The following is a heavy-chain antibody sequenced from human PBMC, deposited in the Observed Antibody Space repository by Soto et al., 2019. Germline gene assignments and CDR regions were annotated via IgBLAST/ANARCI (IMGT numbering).Heavy chain of an antibody. CDR3: ARAIHSGSYSQLDY. D-gene: IGHD1-26*01. Sequence: SETLSLTCTVSGGSTRNYYWSWIRQPPGKGLEWIGYIYYTGSTNYSPSLESRVTISIDPSKNQFSLELSSVTAADTAVYYCARAIHSGSYSQLDYWGQGTQVTVSS. CDR1: GGSTRNYY. V-gene: IGHV4-59*01. CDR2: IYYTGST. J-gene: IGHJ4*02.